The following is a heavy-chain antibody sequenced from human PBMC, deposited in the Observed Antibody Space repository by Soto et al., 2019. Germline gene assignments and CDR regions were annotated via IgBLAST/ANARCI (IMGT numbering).Heavy chain of an antibody. Sequence: QVQLVQSGAEVKEPGDSVRVSCEASGYTFTAYYIHWVRQAPGQGHEWMGWINPKFGDTTYAQDFQGRFSMTRDMSISTVYMEWSRLTSDTTAIYYCARNMDYYYGRGSGNGHGVWGQGTTVTVFS. CDR3: ARNMDYYYGRGSGNGHGV. CDR2: INPKFGDT. J-gene: IGHJ6*01. D-gene: IGHD3-10*02. CDR1: GYTFTAYY. V-gene: IGHV1-2*02.